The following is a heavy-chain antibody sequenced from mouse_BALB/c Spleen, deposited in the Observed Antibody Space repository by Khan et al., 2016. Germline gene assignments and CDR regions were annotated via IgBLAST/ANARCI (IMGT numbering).Heavy chain of an antibody. CDR1: GFTFSSYA. J-gene: IGHJ2*01. CDR2: ISSGGSS. V-gene: IGHV5-6-5*01. Sequence: VELVESGGDLVKPGGSLIISCAASGFTFSSYAMSWVRQTPEKRLEWVASISSGGSSFYPDILKGRFTISRDNARNILYLQMSSLKSEDTAMYYCASKVYYFDYWGQGTTLTVSS. CDR3: ASKVYYFDY.